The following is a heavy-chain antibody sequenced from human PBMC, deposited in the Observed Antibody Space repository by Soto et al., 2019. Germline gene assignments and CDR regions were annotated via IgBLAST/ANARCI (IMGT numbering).Heavy chain of an antibody. Sequence: QVQLQESDPGLVKPSETLSLTCTVSGGSIGSYFWCWIRQPPEKELEWIGYITYSGSTNYTPSLKGRLPMSLDTSKIQFYQQLSSVTAADTAVYYCARHRGSYPYWYSELWGRGTLVTVSS. CDR2: ITYSGST. CDR1: GGSIGSYF. D-gene: IGHD1-26*01. CDR3: ARHRGSYPYWYSEL. V-gene: IGHV4-59*08. J-gene: IGHJ2*01.